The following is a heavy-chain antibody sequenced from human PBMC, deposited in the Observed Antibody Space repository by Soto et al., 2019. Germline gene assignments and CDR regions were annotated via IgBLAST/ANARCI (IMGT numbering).Heavy chain of an antibody. Sequence: VQLVQSGAEVKKPGSSVKVSCKASGGTFSSYAISWVRQAPGQGLEWMGGIIPIFGTANYAQKFQGRVTITADESTSTAYMELSSLRSEDTAVYYCAKPERGYYGSGSTYYYYYGMDVWGQGTTVTVSS. J-gene: IGHJ6*02. V-gene: IGHV1-69*01. CDR1: GGTFSSYA. CDR3: AKPERGYYGSGSTYYYYYGMDV. CDR2: IIPIFGTA. D-gene: IGHD3-10*01.